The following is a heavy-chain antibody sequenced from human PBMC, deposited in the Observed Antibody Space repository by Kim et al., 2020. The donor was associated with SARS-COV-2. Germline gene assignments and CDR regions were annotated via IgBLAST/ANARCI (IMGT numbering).Heavy chain of an antibody. CDR3: ATSSRSFYDILTGTTRFWAFDI. J-gene: IGHJ3*02. CDR1: GGSISSSNW. V-gene: IGHV4-4*02. Sequence: SETLSLTCAVSGGSISSSNWWSWVRQPPGKGLEWIGEIYHSGSTNYNPSLKSRVTISVDKSKNQFSLKLSSVTAADTAVYYCATSSRSFYDILTGTTRFWAFDIWGQGTMVTVSS. CDR2: IYHSGST. D-gene: IGHD3-9*01.